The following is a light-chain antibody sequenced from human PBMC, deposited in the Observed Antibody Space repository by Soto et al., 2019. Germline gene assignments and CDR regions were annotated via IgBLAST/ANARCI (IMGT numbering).Light chain of an antibody. CDR3: TSYTRSDIGV. CDR1: SSYVGGYDF. Sequence: QSALTQPASVSGSPGQWITISGTGTSSYVGGYDFVSWYQQRPGKDHKRIIYDVSSRPSGVSNRFAGSKSGNTSSLSISGRHAEQEADYYCTSYTRSDIGVFGGGTKLDVL. V-gene: IGLV2-14*01. CDR2: DVS. J-gene: IGLJ3*02.